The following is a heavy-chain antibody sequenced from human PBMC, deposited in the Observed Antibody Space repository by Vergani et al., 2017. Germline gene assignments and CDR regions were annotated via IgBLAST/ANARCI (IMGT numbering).Heavy chain of an antibody. J-gene: IGHJ2*01. CDR1: GFTFSSYS. V-gene: IGHV3-23*04. Sequence: EVQLVESGGGLVQPGGSLRLSCAASGFTFSSYSMNWVRQAPGKGLEWVSLISWDGGSTYYADSVKGRFTISRDNSKNTLYLQMNSLRAEDTAVYYCAKGIAVAGTLYFDLWGRGTLVTVSS. D-gene: IGHD6-19*01. CDR2: ISWDGGST. CDR3: AKGIAVAGTLYFDL.